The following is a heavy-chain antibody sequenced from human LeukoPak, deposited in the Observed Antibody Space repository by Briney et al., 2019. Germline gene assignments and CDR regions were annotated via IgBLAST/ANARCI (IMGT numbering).Heavy chain of an antibody. CDR2: INPSGGST. J-gene: IGHJ6*03. D-gene: IGHD3-10*01. Sequence: GASVKVSCKASGYTFTSYYMHWVRQAPGQGLEWMGIINPSGGSTSYAQKFQGRVTMTRDTSTSTVYMELSSLRSEDTAVYYCARIATYYCGSGSYYDPGYYYYYMDVWGKGTTVTVSS. CDR3: ARIATYYCGSGSYYDPGYYYYYMDV. CDR1: GYTFTSYY. V-gene: IGHV1-46*01.